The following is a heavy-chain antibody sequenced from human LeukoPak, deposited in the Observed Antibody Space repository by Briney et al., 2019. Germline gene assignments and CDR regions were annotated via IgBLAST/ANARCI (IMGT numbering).Heavy chain of an antibody. D-gene: IGHD4-17*01. Sequence: PSETLSLTCAVYGGSFSGYYWSWIRQPPGKGLEWIGEINHSGSTNYNPSLKSRVTISVDTSKNQFCLKLSSVTAADTAVYYCARVDYGDYVKGAFDIWGQGTIVTVSS. V-gene: IGHV4-34*01. CDR3: ARVDYGDYVKGAFDI. CDR1: GGSFSGYY. J-gene: IGHJ3*02. CDR2: INHSGST.